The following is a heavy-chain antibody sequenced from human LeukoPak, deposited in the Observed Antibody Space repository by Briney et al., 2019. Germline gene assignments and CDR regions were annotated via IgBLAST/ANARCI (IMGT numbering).Heavy chain of an antibody. CDR2: IWYDGSNK. CDR1: GFTFSSYG. Sequence: PGGSLRLSCAASGFTFSSYGMHWVRQAPGKGLEWVAVIWYDGSNKYYADSVKGRFTISRDNSKNTLYLQMNSLRAEDTAVYYCARTIASVALNLDYWGQGTLVTVSS. J-gene: IGHJ4*02. V-gene: IGHV3-33*01. CDR3: ARTIASVALNLDY. D-gene: IGHD6-13*01.